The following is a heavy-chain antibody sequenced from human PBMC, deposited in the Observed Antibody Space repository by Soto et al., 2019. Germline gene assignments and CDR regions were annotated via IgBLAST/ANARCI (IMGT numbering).Heavy chain of an antibody. Sequence: PAGSHRQSCVDADIAYLDGRLNLKHQAPGKGLEWVGRIKSKTDGGTTDYAAPVKGRFTISRDDSKNTLYLQMNSLETEDTAVYYCTGETYYDLWSGYLYGMDVWGQGTTLTVSS. D-gene: IGHD3-3*01. CDR3: TGETYYDLWSGYLYGMDV. J-gene: IGHJ6*02. CDR1: DIAYLDGR. V-gene: IGHV3-15*07. CDR2: IKSKTDGGTT.